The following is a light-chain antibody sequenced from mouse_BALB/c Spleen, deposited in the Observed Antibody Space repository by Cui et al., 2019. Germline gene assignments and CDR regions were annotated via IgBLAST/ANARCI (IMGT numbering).Light chain of an antibody. Sequence: DIVMPQAAPSVPVTTGASVSISCRSSKSLLPSNGNNYLYWFQQRPGQSPQLLIYRTSNLASGVPDRFSGSGSGTAFTLRISRVEAEDVGVYYCMQHLEYPYTFGGGTKLEIK. J-gene: IGKJ2*01. CDR2: RTS. CDR1: KSLLPSNGNNY. CDR3: MQHLEYPYT. V-gene: IGKV2-137*01.